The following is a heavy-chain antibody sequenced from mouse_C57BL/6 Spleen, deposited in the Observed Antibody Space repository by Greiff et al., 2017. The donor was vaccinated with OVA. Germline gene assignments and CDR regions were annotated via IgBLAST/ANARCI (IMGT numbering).Heavy chain of an antibody. V-gene: IGHV1-15*01. Sequence: VQLVESGAELVRPGASVTLSCKASGYTFTDYEMHWVKQTPVHGLEWIGAIDPETGGTAYNQKFKGKATLTADKSSSTAYMELRSLTSEDSAVYYCTRKDYDEAYWGQGTLVTVSA. CDR2: IDPETGGT. CDR1: GYTFTDYE. J-gene: IGHJ3*01. CDR3: TRKDYDEAY. D-gene: IGHD2-4*01.